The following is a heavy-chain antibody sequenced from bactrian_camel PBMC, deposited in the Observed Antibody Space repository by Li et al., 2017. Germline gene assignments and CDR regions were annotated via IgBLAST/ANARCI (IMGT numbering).Heavy chain of an antibody. Sequence: DVQLVESGGGSVQTGGSLRLSCTAPVDTYRSYCMGWFRQAPGKEREGVAAIDLYSRGNITYADAVKGGFTISRDRATNTLYLQMNSLKPEDTGMYYCAASIPCLPNWNETRTYNYWGQGTQVTVS. V-gene: IGHV3S42*01. J-gene: IGHJ4*01. D-gene: IGHD8*01. CDR2: IDLYSRGNI. CDR3: AASIPCLPNWNETRTYNY. CDR1: VDTYRSYC.